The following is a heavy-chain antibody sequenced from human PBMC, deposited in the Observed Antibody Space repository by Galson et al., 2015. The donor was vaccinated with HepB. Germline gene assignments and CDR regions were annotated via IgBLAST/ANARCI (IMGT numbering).Heavy chain of an antibody. Sequence: SVKVSCKASGYTFTSNGISWVRQAPGQGLEWMGWISAYKGNTNYAQKFQGRVTMTTDTPTGTAYMELRSLTSDDTAVYYCARDRNHGFYVWGQGTMVTVSS. CDR2: ISAYKGNT. V-gene: IGHV1-18*01. CDR1: GYTFTSNG. J-gene: IGHJ3*01. CDR3: ARDRNHGFYV.